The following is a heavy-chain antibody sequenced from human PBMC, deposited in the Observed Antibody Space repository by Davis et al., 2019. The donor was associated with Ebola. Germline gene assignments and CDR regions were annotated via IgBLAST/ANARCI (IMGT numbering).Heavy chain of an antibody. V-gene: IGHV1-8*01. CDR1: GYTFTSYD. Sequence: ASVKVSCKASGYTFTSYDINWVRQATGQGLEWMGWMNPNSGNTGYAQKFQGRVTMTRNTSISTAYMELSSLRSEDTAVYYCARTLYSGYDFPYYYGMDVWGQGTTVTVSS. CDR3: ARTLYSGYDFPYYYGMDV. D-gene: IGHD5-12*01. J-gene: IGHJ6*02. CDR2: MNPNSGNT.